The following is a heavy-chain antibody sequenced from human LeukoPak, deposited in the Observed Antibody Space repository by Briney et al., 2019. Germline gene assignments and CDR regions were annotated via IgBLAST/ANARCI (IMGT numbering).Heavy chain of an antibody. Sequence: PSETLSLTCTVSGGPFDSHYWTGIRQPPGKGLEWIAFIYHSGSAVYSPSLRSRVTMSVDRSKRQFSLNLSSVTAADTAVYYCARGVAVGVTTHFDPWGQGTLVTVSS. CDR1: GGPFDSHY. D-gene: IGHD6-19*01. J-gene: IGHJ5*02. V-gene: IGHV4-59*08. CDR2: IYHSGSA. CDR3: ARGVAVGVTTHFDP.